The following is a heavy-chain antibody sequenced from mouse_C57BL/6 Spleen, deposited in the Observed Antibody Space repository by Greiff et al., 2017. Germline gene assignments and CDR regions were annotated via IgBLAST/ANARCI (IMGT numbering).Heavy chain of an antibody. CDR3: ARDPSTVVVPYAMDY. J-gene: IGHJ4*01. D-gene: IGHD1-1*01. CDR2: ISYDGSN. CDR1: GYSITSGYY. V-gene: IGHV3-6*01. Sequence: EVQLQQSGPGLVKPSQSLSLTCSVTGYSITSGYYWNWIRQFPGNKLEWMGYISYDGSNNYNPSLKNRISITRDTSKNQFFLKLNSVTTEDTATYYCARDPSTVVVPYAMDYWGQGTSVTVSS.